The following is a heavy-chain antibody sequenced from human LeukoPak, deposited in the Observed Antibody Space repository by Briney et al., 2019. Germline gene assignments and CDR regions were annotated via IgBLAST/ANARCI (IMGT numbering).Heavy chain of an antibody. D-gene: IGHD5-18*01. V-gene: IGHV3-21*01. CDR2: ISSSSSYI. CDR3: ARDQSEDTAMDRYYFDY. Sequence: GGSLRLSCAASGFTFSSYSMNWVRQAPGKGREWVSSISSSSSYIYYADSVKGRFTISRDNAKNSLYLQMNSLRAEDTAVYYCARDQSEDTAMDRYYFDYWGQGTLVTVSS. J-gene: IGHJ4*02. CDR1: GFTFSSYS.